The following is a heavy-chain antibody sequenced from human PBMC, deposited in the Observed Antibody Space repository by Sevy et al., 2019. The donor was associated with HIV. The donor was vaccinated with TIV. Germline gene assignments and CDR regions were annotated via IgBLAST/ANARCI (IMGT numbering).Heavy chain of an antibody. CDR3: ARAEYGHSRGWYSWLDA. D-gene: IGHD6-19*01. V-gene: IGHV4-59*01. Sequence: SETLSLTCAVSTGYIHNYYWTWVRQSPGKGLEWIGYIYYTGNTKYNPSLESRVSMSIDTNKEQFSLTLTSVTGADSAIYYCARAEYGHSRGWYSWLDAWGQGILVTVSS. J-gene: IGHJ5*02. CDR2: IYYTGNT. CDR1: TGYIHNYY.